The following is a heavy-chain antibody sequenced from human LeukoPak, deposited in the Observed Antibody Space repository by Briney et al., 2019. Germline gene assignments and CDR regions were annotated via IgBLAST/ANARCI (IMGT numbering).Heavy chain of an antibody. D-gene: IGHD3-9*01. J-gene: IGHJ3*02. V-gene: IGHV5-51*01. Sequence: GEPLKISCKGSGYSFTSYWIGWVRQMPGKGLEWMGIIYPGDSDTRYSPSFQGQVTISADKSISTAYLQWSSLKASDTAMYYCARVLRYFDWLLSGAFDIWGQGTMVTVSS. CDR3: ARVLRYFDWLLSGAFDI. CDR1: GYSFTSYW. CDR2: IYPGDSDT.